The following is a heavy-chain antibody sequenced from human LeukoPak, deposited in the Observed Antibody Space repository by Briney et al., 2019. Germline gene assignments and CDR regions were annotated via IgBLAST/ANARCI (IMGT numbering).Heavy chain of an antibody. J-gene: IGHJ6*02. CDR1: GYTFTDYY. CDR3: ASFFTSAVDV. CDR2: INPIGGDT. Sequence: GASVKVSCKASGYTFTDYYVHWVRQAPGQGLEWMGWINPIGGDTNYAQTFQGRVSMTRDASINTAYLEVSRLRSDDTAVYYCASFFTSAVDVWGQGTTVTVSS. V-gene: IGHV1-2*02. D-gene: IGHD3-3*01.